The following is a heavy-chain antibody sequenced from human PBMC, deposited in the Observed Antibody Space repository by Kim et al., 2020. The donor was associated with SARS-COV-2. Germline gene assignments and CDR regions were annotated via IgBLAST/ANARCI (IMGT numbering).Heavy chain of an antibody. J-gene: IGHJ5*01. V-gene: IGHV3-74*01. D-gene: IGHD1-1*01. CDR3: IRDTTRSRYYRFDS. CDR1: GFTFSNYW. CDR2: VKGDASSA. Sequence: GGSLRLSCAASGFTFSNYWMHWVRQAPGKGLVWVSGVKGDASSANYADSVKGRFTISRDNVKNTLYLQMDSLRAEDTAVYYCIRDTTRSRYYRFDSWGQGTLVIVSS.